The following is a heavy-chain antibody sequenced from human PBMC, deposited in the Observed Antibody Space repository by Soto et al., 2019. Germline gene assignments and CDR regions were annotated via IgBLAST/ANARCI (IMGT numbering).Heavy chain of an antibody. V-gene: IGHV3-9*01. D-gene: IGHD6-13*01. J-gene: IGHJ4*02. CDR2: ISWNSGSI. CDR3: AKDPGYSSSWTFDY. CDR1: GFTFDDYA. Sequence: DVQLVESGGGLVQPGRSLRLSCAASGFTFDDYAMHWVRQAPGKGLEWVSGISWNSGSIGYADSVKGRFTISRDNAKNSLYLQMNSLRAEDTALYYCAKDPGYSSSWTFDYWGQGTLDTVSS.